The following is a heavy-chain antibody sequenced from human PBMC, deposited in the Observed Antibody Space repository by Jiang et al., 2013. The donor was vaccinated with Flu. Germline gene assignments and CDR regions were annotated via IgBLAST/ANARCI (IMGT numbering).Heavy chain of an antibody. V-gene: IGHV3-33*01. CDR2: IWYDGSNK. D-gene: IGHD4-17*01. CDR3: ARDSNYGATKDAFDI. J-gene: IGHJ3*02. CDR1: GFTFSRYG. Sequence: VQLLESGGGVVQPGRSLRLSCAASGFTFSRYGMHWVRQAPGKGLEWVAVIWYDGSNKDYADSVKGRFTISRDNSKNTLYLQMNSLRAEDTAVYYCARDSNYGATKDAFDIVGQGTSGHRLF.